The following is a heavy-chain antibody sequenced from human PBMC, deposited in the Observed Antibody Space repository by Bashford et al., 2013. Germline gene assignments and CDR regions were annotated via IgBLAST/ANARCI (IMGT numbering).Heavy chain of an antibody. CDR3: ARTGYSSSWTRNYYYYYGMDV. CDR2: ISAYNGNT. J-gene: IGHJ6*02. CDR1: GGTFTSYG. Sequence: ASVKVSCKASGGTFTSYGISWVRQAPGQGLEWMGWISAYNGNTNYAQKLQGRVTMTTDTSTSTAYMELRSLRSDDTAVYYCARTGYSSSWTRNYYYYYGMDVVGPRDHGHRLL. V-gene: IGHV1-18*01. D-gene: IGHD6-13*01.